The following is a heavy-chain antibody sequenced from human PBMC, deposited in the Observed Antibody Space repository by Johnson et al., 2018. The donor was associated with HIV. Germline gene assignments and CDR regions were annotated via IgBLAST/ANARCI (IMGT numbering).Heavy chain of an antibody. J-gene: IGHJ3*02. D-gene: IGHD6-13*01. V-gene: IGHV3-33*06. CDR3: AKCFWGSSLIDVFDM. CDR2: MWYDGSNK. CDR1: GFIFSTYG. Sequence: VQVLESGGGVVRPGRSLRLSCAASGFIFSTYGMHWVRQAPGKGLEWVAVMWYDGSNKYYADSVKGRFTISRDNSKNTLYLQMNSLRAEDTAVYYCAKCFWGSSLIDVFDMWGQGTMVTVSS.